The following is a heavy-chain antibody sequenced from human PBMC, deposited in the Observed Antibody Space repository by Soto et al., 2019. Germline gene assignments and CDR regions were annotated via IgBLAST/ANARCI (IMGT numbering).Heavy chain of an antibody. D-gene: IGHD2-15*01. CDR2: IWYDGSNK. CDR1: GFTFSSYG. Sequence: GGSLRLSCAASGFTFSSYGMHWVRQAPGKGLEWVAVIWYDGSNKYYADSVKGRFTISRDNSKNTLYLQMNSLRAEDTAVYYCARRTHCSGGSGYSLRCYYYYDMDVWGKGTTVTVSS. CDR3: ARRTHCSGGSGYSLRCYYYYDMDV. V-gene: IGHV3-33*01. J-gene: IGHJ6*03.